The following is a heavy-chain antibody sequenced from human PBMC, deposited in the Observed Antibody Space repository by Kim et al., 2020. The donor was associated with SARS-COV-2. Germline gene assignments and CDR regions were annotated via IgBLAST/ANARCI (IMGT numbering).Heavy chain of an antibody. CDR1: GGTFSSYA. CDR3: ARVSDSSSWDDYWFDP. Sequence: SVKVSCKASGGTFSSYAISWVRQAPGQGLEWMGGIIPIFGTANYAQKFQGRVTITADESTSTAYMELSSLRSEDTAVYYCARVSDSSSWDDYWFDPWGQGTLVTVSS. V-gene: IGHV1-69*13. J-gene: IGHJ5*02. D-gene: IGHD6-13*01. CDR2: IIPIFGTA.